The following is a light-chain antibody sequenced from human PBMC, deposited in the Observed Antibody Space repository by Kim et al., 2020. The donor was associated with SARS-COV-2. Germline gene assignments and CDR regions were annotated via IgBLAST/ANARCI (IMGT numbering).Light chain of an antibody. Sequence: ATGTTARITSGGNNIGSKSVHWYQQKPGQAPVLVIYYDSDRPSGIPERFSGSNSGNTATLTISRVEAGDEADYYCQVWDSSSDHVVFGGGTQLTVL. V-gene: IGLV3-21*04. CDR2: YDS. J-gene: IGLJ2*01. CDR3: QVWDSSSDHVV. CDR1: NIGSKS.